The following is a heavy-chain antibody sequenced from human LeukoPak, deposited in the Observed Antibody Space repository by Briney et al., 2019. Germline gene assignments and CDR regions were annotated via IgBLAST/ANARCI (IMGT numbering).Heavy chain of an antibody. CDR2: IYSGGST. CDR1: GFTVSSNY. D-gene: IGHD3-10*01. Sequence: GGSLRLSCAASGFTVSSNYMSWFRQAPGKGLEWVSVIYSGGSTYYADSVKGRFTISRDNSKNTLYLQMNSLRAEDTAVYYCARVMVRGVNWFDPWGQGTLVTVSS. CDR3: ARVMVRGVNWFDP. J-gene: IGHJ5*02. V-gene: IGHV3-66*02.